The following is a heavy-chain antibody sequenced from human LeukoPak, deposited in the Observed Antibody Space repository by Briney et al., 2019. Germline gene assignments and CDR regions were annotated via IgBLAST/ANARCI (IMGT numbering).Heavy chain of an antibody. Sequence: SETLSLTCTVSGYSISSGYYWGWIRQPPGKGLEWIGSIYHSGSTYYNPSLKSRVTISVDTSKNQFSLKLSSVTAADTAVYYCAYGGYCSGGSCYYGYFDSWGQGTLVTVSS. CDR3: AYGGYCSGGSCYYGYFDS. CDR1: GYSISSGYY. CDR2: IYHSGST. J-gene: IGHJ4*02. D-gene: IGHD2-15*01. V-gene: IGHV4-38-2*02.